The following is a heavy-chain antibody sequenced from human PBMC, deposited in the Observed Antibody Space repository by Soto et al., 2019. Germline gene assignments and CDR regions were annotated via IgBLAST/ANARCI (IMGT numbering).Heavy chain of an antibody. V-gene: IGHV4-30-4*01. CDR1: GGAISIGDYY. CDR2: IYYSGST. CDR3: ARDRSLAARPPYYGMDV. Sequence: PSETLSLTCTVSGGAISIGDYYWSWIRHPPGKGLGGFGYIYYSGSTYYNPSLKSRVTISVDTSKNQFSLKLSSVTAADTAVYYCARDRSLAARPPYYGMDVWGQGTTVTVS. J-gene: IGHJ6*02. D-gene: IGHD6-6*01.